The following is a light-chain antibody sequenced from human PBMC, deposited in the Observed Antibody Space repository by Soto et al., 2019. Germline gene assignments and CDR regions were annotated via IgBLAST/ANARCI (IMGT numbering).Light chain of an antibody. CDR3: QQYNSYSPA. V-gene: IGKV1-5*01. CDR1: QSISSW. CDR2: DAS. Sequence: DIQMTQSASTLSASVGDRVTITCRASQSISSWLAWYQQKPGKAPKLLIYDASSLESGVPSRFSGSGSGTEFTLTISSLQPADFATYYCQQYNSYSPAFGQGTKVEIK. J-gene: IGKJ1*01.